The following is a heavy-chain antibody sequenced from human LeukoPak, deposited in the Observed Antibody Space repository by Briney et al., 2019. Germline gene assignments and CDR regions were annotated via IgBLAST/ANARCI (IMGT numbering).Heavy chain of an antibody. CDR2: ISYDGSNK. CDR1: GFTFSSYA. V-gene: IGHV3-30*04. J-gene: IGHJ4*02. Sequence: GGSLRLSCAASGFTFSSYAMHWVRQAPGKGLEWVAVISYDGSNKYYADSVKGRFTISRDNSKNTLYLQMNSLRAEDAAVYYCAGGGGGRAAAVGYWGQGTLVTVSS. CDR3: AGGGGGRAAAVGY. D-gene: IGHD6-13*01.